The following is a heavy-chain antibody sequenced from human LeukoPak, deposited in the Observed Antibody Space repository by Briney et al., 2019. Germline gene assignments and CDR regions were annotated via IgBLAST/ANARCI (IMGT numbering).Heavy chain of an antibody. J-gene: IGHJ4*02. Sequence: PGGSLRLSCETSGFSFNTYAMSWVRQTPGKGLEWVAGVTHSGARTYYADSVKGRFAISRDSSKKTVYLHMNGLSAEDTAVYYCAKDRGVSNPWGGDYWGQGTLVTVSS. CDR3: AKDRGVSNPWGGDY. CDR2: VTHSGART. CDR1: GFSFNTYA. V-gene: IGHV3-23*01. D-gene: IGHD3-16*01.